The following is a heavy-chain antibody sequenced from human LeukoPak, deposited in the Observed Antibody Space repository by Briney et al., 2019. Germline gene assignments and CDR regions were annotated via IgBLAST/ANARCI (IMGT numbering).Heavy chain of an antibody. V-gene: IGHV3-15*01. CDR2: IKSKTDGGTT. CDR3: TTDPDIVVVPAAVPLDY. D-gene: IGHD2-2*01. Sequence: GGSLRLSCAASGFTFSNAWMSWVRQAPGKGVEWVGRIKSKTDGGTTDYAAPVKGRFTISRDDSKNTLYLQMNSLKTEDTAVYYCTTDPDIVVVPAAVPLDYWGQGTLVTVSS. J-gene: IGHJ4*02. CDR1: GFTFSNAW.